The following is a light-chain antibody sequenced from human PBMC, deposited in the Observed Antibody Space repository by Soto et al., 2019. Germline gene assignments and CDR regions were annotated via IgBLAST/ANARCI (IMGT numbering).Light chain of an antibody. CDR1: QGISSY. CDR2: PAS. J-gene: IGKJ2*01. CDR3: QQYYSYPST. V-gene: IGKV1-8*01. Sequence: AIRMTQSPSSLAASTGDGVTITCAASQGISSYLAWYQQKPGKAPKLLMYPASTLQSGVPSRFSGSGSGTDFTLTLSCLQSEDFTTYHCQQYYSYPSTFRQGTKLEIK.